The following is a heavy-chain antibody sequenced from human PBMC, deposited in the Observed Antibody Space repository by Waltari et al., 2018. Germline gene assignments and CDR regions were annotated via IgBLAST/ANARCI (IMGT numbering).Heavy chain of an antibody. CDR3: ARGVRYSGYDWDAFDI. D-gene: IGHD5-12*01. CDR2: IYTSGST. CDR1: GGSISSGSYY. Sequence: QVQLQESGPGLVKPSQTLSLTCTVSGGSISSGSYYWSWIRQPAGKGLEWIGYIYTSGSTNYNPTLNTRVTISLDTSKNQFSLKLSSVTAADTAVYYCARGVRYSGYDWDAFDIWGQGTMVTVSS. J-gene: IGHJ3*02. V-gene: IGHV4-61*09.